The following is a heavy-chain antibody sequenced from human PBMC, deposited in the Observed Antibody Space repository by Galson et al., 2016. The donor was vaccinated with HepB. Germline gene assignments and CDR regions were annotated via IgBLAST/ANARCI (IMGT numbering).Heavy chain of an antibody. CDR3: SRGLYDSSSGGANAFDI. V-gene: IGHV1-8*01. CDR1: GYTFTSYD. J-gene: IGHJ3*02. CDR2: MNPNSGNT. D-gene: IGHD3-22*01. Sequence: SVKVSCKASGYTFTSYDINWVRQATGQGLEWMGWMNPNSGNTGYAQKFQGRVTMTRDTSISTVYMELSSLSAEDTAVYYCSRGLYDSSSGGANAFDIWGQGTMVTVSS.